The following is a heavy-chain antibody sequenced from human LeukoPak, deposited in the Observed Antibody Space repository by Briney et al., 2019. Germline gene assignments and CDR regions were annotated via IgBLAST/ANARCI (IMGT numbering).Heavy chain of an antibody. CDR1: GYTLTSYY. V-gene: IGHV1-46*01. Sequence: ASVKVSCKASGYTLTSYYMHWVRQAPGQGLEWMGIINPSGGSTSYAQKFQGRVTMTRDTSTSTVYMELSSLRSEDTAVYYCARDRTTTAIPGCWFDPWGQGTLATVSS. J-gene: IGHJ5*02. CDR2: INPSGGST. CDR3: ARDRTTTAIPGCWFDP. D-gene: IGHD2-2*02.